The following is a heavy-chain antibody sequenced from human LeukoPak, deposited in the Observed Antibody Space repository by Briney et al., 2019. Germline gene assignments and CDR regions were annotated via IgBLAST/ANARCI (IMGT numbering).Heavy chain of an antibody. Sequence: GGSLRLSCAASGFTFSSYAMSWVRQAPGKGLEWVSTISGSGGSTYYANSVKGRFTISRDNSKNTLYLQMNSLRAEDTAIYYCAKDRDSSGWFHYYMDVWGKGTTVTVSS. CDR2: ISGSGGST. D-gene: IGHD6-19*01. J-gene: IGHJ6*03. V-gene: IGHV3-23*01. CDR1: GFTFSSYA. CDR3: AKDRDSSGWFHYYMDV.